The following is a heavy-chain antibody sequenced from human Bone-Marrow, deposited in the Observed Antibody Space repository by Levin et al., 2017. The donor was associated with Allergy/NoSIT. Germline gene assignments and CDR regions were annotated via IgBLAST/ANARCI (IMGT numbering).Heavy chain of an antibody. D-gene: IGHD2-21*01. V-gene: IGHV3-48*01. Sequence: LSLTCAASGFTFGNYAMNWVRQAPGKGLEWIASISISIGTKDYADSVKGRFTLSRDNAQNSLYLEMNSLRAEDTAVYYCVRRASVVVVHLGPYGMDVWGKGTTVVVSS. CDR2: ISISIGTK. CDR3: VRRASVVVVHLGPYGMDV. J-gene: IGHJ6*04. CDR1: GFTFGNYA.